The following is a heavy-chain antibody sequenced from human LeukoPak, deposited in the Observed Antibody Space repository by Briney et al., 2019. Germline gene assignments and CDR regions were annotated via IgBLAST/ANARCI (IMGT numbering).Heavy chain of an antibody. CDR3: AKGDCSGGSCHIDY. V-gene: IGHV3-23*01. CDR1: RFSFSSYV. CDR2: ISGSGGST. D-gene: IGHD2-15*01. J-gene: IGHJ4*02. Sequence: GGSLRLSCAASRFSFSSYVMSWVRQAPGKGLEWVSAISGSGGSTYYADSVKGRFTISRDISKNTLYLQMNSLRAGDTAVYYCAKGDCSGGSCHIDYWGQGTLVSVSS.